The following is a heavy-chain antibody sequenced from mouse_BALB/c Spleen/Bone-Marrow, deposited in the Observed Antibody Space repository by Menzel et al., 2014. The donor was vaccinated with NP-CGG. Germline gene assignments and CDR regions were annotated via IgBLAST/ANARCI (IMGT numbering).Heavy chain of an antibody. J-gene: IGHJ2*01. Sequence: QVQLQQSGTELAKPGASVKMSCKASGYTFTTHWMHWVKQRPGQGLEWIGYINPSTGYTDYNQKFKDKATLTADKSSSTAYMQLISLTSEDSAVYYWVRSDYWGQGTTLTVSS. CDR2: INPSTGYT. V-gene: IGHV1-7*01. CDR1: GYTFTTHW. CDR3: VRSDY.